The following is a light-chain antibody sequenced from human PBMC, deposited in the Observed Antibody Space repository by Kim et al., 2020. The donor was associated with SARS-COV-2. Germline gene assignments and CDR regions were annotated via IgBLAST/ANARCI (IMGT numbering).Light chain of an antibody. J-gene: IGKJ1*01. CDR2: GAS. CDR3: QQYNNWPRT. Sequence: MSPGERATLACRASQNVNNNLAWYQQKPGQVPRLLIRGASARATGIPARFSGSGYGTEFTLTISRLHSEDFAVYHCQQYNNWPRTFGQGTKVDIK. CDR1: QNVNNN. V-gene: IGKV3-15*01.